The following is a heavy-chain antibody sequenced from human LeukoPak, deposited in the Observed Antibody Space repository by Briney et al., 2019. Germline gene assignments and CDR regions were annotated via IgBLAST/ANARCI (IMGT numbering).Heavy chain of an antibody. CDR2: ISWNSGSI. D-gene: IGHD3-10*01. J-gene: IGHJ4*02. CDR1: GFTLDDYA. V-gene: IGHV3-9*01. Sequence: GGSLRLSCAASGFTLDDYAMHWVRQAPGKGLEWVSGISWNSGSIGYADSVKGRFTISRDNAKNSLYLQMNSLRAEDTALYYCAKDDTTMVRGVFDYWGQGTLVTVSS. CDR3: AKDDTTMVRGVFDY.